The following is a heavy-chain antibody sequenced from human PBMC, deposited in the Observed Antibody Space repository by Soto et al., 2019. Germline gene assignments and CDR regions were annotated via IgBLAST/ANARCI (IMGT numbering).Heavy chain of an antibody. CDR1: GFTFTNAW. CDR2: VKSKSDGETT. CDR3: STDRRIASSEY. J-gene: IGHJ4*02. Sequence: EVQLVESGGGLVKPGESLRLSCAASGFTFTNAWMGWVRQAPGKGLEWVGRVKSKSDGETTDYAAPVKGRFTISRDDSKNTLYLQMNSLNAEHTAVYYCSTDRRIASSEYWGQGTLVTVSS. V-gene: IGHV3-15*01. D-gene: IGHD2-21*01.